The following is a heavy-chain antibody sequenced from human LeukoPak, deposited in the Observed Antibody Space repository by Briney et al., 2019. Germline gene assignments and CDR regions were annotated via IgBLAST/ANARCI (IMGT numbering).Heavy chain of an antibody. CDR1: GFTFSSYW. Sequence: GGSLRLSCVAYGFTFSSYWMHWVRQDPRKGLVWVSRINGDGRNINYADSVRGRFSISRDNSKNTLYLQMNSLRVEDTAVYYCAKDLVRLGETALAGSPYWGQGTLVSVSS. J-gene: IGHJ4*02. CDR2: INGDGRNI. D-gene: IGHD3-10*01. CDR3: AKDLVRLGETALAGSPY. V-gene: IGHV3-74*01.